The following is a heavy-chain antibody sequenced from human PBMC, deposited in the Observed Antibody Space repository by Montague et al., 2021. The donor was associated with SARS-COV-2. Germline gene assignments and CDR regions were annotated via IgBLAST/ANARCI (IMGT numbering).Heavy chain of an antibody. CDR2: IYYSGSA. CDR3: ARLESTRGVIIRGAFHI. Sequence: SETLYLTCSVSGDSINNSRYYWGWIRQPPGKGLEWIGTIYYSGSAYYNPSLKSRVTISVDTSKDQFSLKLNSVTATDTAVYYCARLESTRGVIIRGAFHIWGQGTKVTVSS. J-gene: IGHJ3*02. D-gene: IGHD3-10*01. CDR1: GDSINNSRYY. V-gene: IGHV4-39*01.